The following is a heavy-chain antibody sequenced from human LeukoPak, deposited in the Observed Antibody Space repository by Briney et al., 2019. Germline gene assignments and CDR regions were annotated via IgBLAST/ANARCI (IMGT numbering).Heavy chain of an antibody. CDR3: ARDYYDSSGYYLFDY. D-gene: IGHD3-22*01. CDR1: GFTFSSYA. J-gene: IGHJ4*02. CDR2: ISYDGSNK. Sequence: PGGSLRLSCAASGFTFSSYAMHWVRQAPGKGLEWVAVISYDGSNKYYADSVKGRFTISRDNSKNTLYLQMNSLRAEVTAVYYCARDYYDSSGYYLFDYWGQGTLVTVSS. V-gene: IGHV3-30-3*01.